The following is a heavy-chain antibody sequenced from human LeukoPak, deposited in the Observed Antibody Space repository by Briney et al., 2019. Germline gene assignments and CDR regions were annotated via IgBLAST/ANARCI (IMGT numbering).Heavy chain of an antibody. J-gene: IGHJ4*02. D-gene: IGHD3-10*01. CDR2: IYTSGST. Sequence: SETLSLTCTVSGGSISSYYWSWIRQPAGKGLEWIGRIYTSGSTNYNPSLKSRVTMSVDTSKNQFSLKLSSVTAADTAVYYCARDPAITMVRGAPTRGYYFDYWGQGTLVTVSS. V-gene: IGHV4-4*07. CDR1: GGSISSYY. CDR3: ARDPAITMVRGAPTRGYYFDY.